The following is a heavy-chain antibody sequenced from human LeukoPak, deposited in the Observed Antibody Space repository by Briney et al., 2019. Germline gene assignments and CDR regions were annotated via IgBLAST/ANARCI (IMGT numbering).Heavy chain of an antibody. CDR1: GGSFSGYY. J-gene: IGHJ5*02. V-gene: IGHV4-38-2*01. CDR2: IYHSGST. CDR3: ARVRGYCSGGSCYSVTNWFDP. Sequence: SETLSLTCAVYGGSFSGYYWGWIRQPPGKGLEWIGSIYHSGSTYYNPSLKSRVTISVDTSKNQFSLKLSSVTAADTAVYYCARVRGYCSGGSCYSVTNWFDPWGQGTLVTVSS. D-gene: IGHD2-15*01.